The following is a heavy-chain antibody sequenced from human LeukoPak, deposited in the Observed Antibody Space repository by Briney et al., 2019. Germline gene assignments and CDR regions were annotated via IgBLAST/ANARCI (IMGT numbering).Heavy chain of an antibody. Sequence: ASVKVSCKASGYTFTNYGISWVRQAPGQGLEWMGWISAYNGHTKYAQKVQGRVTITRNTSISTAYMELSSLRSEDTAVYYCARLYDSSGYSSWVAFDIWGQGTMVTVSS. D-gene: IGHD3-22*01. CDR3: ARLYDSSGYSSWVAFDI. V-gene: IGHV1-18*01. J-gene: IGHJ3*02. CDR2: ISAYNGHT. CDR1: GYTFTNYG.